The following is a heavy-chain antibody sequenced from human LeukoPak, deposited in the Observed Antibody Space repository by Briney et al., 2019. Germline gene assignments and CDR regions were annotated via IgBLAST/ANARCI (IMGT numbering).Heavy chain of an antibody. J-gene: IGHJ4*02. CDR2: IRYDGSNK. CDR1: GFTFSSYG. V-gene: IGHV3-30*02. D-gene: IGHD3-22*01. Sequence: RTGGSLRLSCAASGFTFSSYGMHWVRQAPGKGPEGGAFIRYDGSNKYYADSVKGRFTISRDNSKNTLYLQMNRLRAEDTAVYYCAKGFYYYDSSGYDYWGQGTLVTVSS. CDR3: AKGFYYYDSSGYDY.